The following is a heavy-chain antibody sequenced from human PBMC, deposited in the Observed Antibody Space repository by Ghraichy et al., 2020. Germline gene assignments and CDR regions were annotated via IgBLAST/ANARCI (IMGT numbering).Heavy chain of an antibody. J-gene: IGHJ4*02. CDR1: GFTFSSYS. V-gene: IGHV3-21*01. CDR3: ARGGAKGSWYYFDY. CDR2: ISSSGSYI. D-gene: IGHD2-15*01. Sequence: GGSLRLSCAASGFTFSSYSMNWVRQAPGKGLEWVSSISSSGSYIYYADSVKGRFAISRDNAGNSLYLQMNSLRAEDTAVYYCARGGAKGSWYYFDYWGQGTLVTVSS.